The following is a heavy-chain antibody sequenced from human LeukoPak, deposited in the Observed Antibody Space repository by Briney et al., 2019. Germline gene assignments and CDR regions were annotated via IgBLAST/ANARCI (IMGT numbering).Heavy chain of an antibody. Sequence: SETLSLTCTVSGGSISSSSYYWSWIRQPPGKGLEWIGYIYYSGSTNYNPSLKSRVTISVDTSKNQFSLKLSSVTAADTAVYYCARDSGPPGGASNFDYWGQGTLVTVSS. CDR3: ARDSGPPGGASNFDY. CDR1: GGSISSSSYY. V-gene: IGHV4-61*01. CDR2: IYYSGST. J-gene: IGHJ4*02. D-gene: IGHD1-26*01.